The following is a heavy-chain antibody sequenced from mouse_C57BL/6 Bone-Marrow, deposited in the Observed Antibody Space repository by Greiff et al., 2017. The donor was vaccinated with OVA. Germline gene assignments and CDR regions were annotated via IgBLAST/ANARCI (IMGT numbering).Heavy chain of an antibody. CDR2: ISYDGSN. Sequence: VQLQQSGPGLVKPSQSLSLTCSVTGYSITSGYYWHWIRQFPGNKLEWMGYISYDGSNNYNPSLKNRISITRDTSKNQFFLKLNSVTTEDTATYYCARERKDRGFDYWGQGTTLTVSS. CDR3: ARERKDRGFDY. D-gene: IGHD3-3*01. J-gene: IGHJ2*01. CDR1: GYSITSGYY. V-gene: IGHV3-6*01.